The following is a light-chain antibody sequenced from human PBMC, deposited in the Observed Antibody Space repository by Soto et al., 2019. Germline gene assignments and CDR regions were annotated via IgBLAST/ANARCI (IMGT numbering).Light chain of an antibody. CDR2: GNN. J-gene: IGLJ1*01. CDR3: GAWAANLHGYV. V-gene: IGLV1-44*01. Sequence: QSVLTQPPSASGTPGQRVTISCSGGSSNIGSESVNWYQHLPGAAPKLLIFGNNQRPSGVPDRFSGSKSGTSASLAISGLQSEDEADYYCGAWAANLHGYVFGSGTKGTVL. CDR1: SSNIGSES.